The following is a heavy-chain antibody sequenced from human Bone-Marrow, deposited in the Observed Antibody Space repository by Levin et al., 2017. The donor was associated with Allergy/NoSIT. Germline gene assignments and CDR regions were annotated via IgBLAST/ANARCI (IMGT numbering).Heavy chain of an antibody. Sequence: ASVKVSCKASGYTFTSYGISWVRQAPGQGLEWMGWISAYNGNTNYAQKLQGRVTMTTDTSTSTAYMELRSLRSDDTAVYYCAREPLDYYDSSGYYYGYFDYWGQGTLVTVSS. CDR3: AREPLDYYDSSGYYYGYFDY. V-gene: IGHV1-18*01. CDR1: GYTFTSYG. CDR2: ISAYNGNT. D-gene: IGHD3-22*01. J-gene: IGHJ4*02.